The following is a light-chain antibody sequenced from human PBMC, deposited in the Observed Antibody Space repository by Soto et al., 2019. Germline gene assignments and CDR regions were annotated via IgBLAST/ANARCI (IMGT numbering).Light chain of an antibody. Sequence: GDRVTITCRASQSMSRRLAWYQQKPGKAPKVLIYDASSMESGVPSRFSGSGSGTEFTLTISSLQPDDFATYYCQQYNTYSPRTFGQGTKVDIK. J-gene: IGKJ1*01. CDR1: QSMSRR. CDR2: DAS. V-gene: IGKV1-5*01. CDR3: QQYNTYSPRT.